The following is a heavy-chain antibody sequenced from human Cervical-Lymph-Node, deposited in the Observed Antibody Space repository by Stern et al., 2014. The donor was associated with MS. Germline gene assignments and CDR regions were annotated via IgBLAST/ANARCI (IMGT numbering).Heavy chain of an antibody. CDR2: IHYSGIA. V-gene: IGHV4-28*01. J-gene: IGHJ4*02. CDR1: DYSITNDNY. Sequence: QVQLVESGPGLVKPSDTLSLTCAVSDYSITNDNYWVWIRQPPGKGLEWIGYIHYSGIAYYNPSLKSRVTMSIDTSKNQFSLDLTSVTAVDTALYYCATKPNGLYYFDYWGQGTLVTVSS. D-gene: IGHD4/OR15-4a*01. CDR3: ATKPNGLYYFDY.